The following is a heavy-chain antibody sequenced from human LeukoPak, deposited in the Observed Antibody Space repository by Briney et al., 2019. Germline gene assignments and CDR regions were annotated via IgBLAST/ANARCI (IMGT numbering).Heavy chain of an antibody. CDR1: GFTFSSYA. CDR2: ISYDGSNK. D-gene: IGHD5-12*01. CDR3: ARGLDSGCANPFDY. J-gene: IGHJ4*02. V-gene: IGHV3-30-3*01. Sequence: TGGSLRLSCAASGFTFSSYAMHWVRQAPGKGLEWVAVISYDGSNKYYADSVKGRFTISRDNSKNTLYLQMNSLRAEDTAVYYCARGLDSGCANPFDYWGQGTLVTVSS.